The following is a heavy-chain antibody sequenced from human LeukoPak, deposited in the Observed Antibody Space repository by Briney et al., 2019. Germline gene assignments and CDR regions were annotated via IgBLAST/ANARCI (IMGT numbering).Heavy chain of an antibody. CDR1: GYTFTSYG. J-gene: IGHJ3*02. Sequence: VASVKVSCKASGYTFTSYGISWVRQAPGQGLEWKGWISAYNGNTNYAQKLQGRVTMTTDTSTSTAYMELRSLRSDDTAVYYCARDSPYYYDSSGPGAFDIWGQGTMVTVSS. CDR3: ARDSPYYYDSSGPGAFDI. CDR2: ISAYNGNT. V-gene: IGHV1-18*01. D-gene: IGHD3-22*01.